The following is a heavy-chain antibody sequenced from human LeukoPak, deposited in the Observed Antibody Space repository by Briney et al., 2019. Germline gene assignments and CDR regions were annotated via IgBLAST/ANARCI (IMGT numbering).Heavy chain of an antibody. D-gene: IGHD3-22*01. Sequence: GESLKISCQCSGYHFATYWIGWVRQMPGKGLEWMGVIYPGDSTTRYSPSFQGQVTISADKSNNTAYLQWTSLKASDTAMYYCARRDYSSGRTYFHHWGQGTLVTVSS. J-gene: IGHJ1*01. V-gene: IGHV5-51*01. CDR1: GYHFATYW. CDR3: ARRDYSSGRTYFHH. CDR2: IYPGDSTT.